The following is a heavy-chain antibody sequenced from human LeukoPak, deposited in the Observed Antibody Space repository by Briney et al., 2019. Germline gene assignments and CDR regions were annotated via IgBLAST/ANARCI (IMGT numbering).Heavy chain of an antibody. CDR1: GGSISSGGYY. Sequence: KPSETLSLTCTVSGGSISSGGYYWSWIRQHPGKGLEWIGYIYYSGSTYYNPSLKSRVTISVDTSKNQFSLKLSSVTAADTAVYYCAREDPQTTVPEGMDVWGQGTTVTVSS. V-gene: IGHV4-31*03. J-gene: IGHJ6*02. CDR2: IYYSGST. CDR3: AREDPQTTVPEGMDV. D-gene: IGHD4-17*01.